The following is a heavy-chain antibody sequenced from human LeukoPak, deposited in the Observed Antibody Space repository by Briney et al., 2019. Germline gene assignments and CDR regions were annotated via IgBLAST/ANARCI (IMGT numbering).Heavy chain of an antibody. J-gene: IGHJ3*02. V-gene: IGHV4-59*01. CDR2: IYYSGST. Sequence: PSETLSLTCTVSGGSISSYYWSWIRQPPGKGLEWIGYIYYSGSTNYNPSLKSRVTISVDTSKNQFSLKLSSVTAADTAVYYCAREGSAVVTEGPGYDAFDIWGQGTMVAVSS. CDR3: AREGSAVVTEGPGYDAFDI. CDR1: GGSISSYY. D-gene: IGHD4-23*01.